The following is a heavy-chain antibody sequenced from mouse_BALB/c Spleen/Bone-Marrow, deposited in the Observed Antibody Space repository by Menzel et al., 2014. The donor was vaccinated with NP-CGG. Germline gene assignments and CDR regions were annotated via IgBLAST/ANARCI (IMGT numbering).Heavy chain of an antibody. Sequence: SGPELVKPWASVKISCKASGYTFTDYNMHWVKQSHGKSLEWIGYIYPYNGGTGYNQKFKSKATLTVDNSSSTAYMELRSLTSEDSAVYYCARREAVVADFDYWDQGTTLTIYS. J-gene: IGHJ2*01. CDR1: GYTFTDYN. CDR3: ARREAVVADFDY. CDR2: IYPYNGGT. D-gene: IGHD1-1*01. V-gene: IGHV1S29*02.